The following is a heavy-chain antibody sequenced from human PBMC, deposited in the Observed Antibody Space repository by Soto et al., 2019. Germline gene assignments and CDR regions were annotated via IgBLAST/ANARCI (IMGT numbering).Heavy chain of an antibody. Sequence: ASVKVSCKASGYSLTSYGISWVRQAPGQGLEWMGWVDPNGGGSNSAQKFQGSVTMTWDTSITTAYLDLTRLTTNDTATYFCATWVDYGDFEGFDFWGQGTLVPVSS. J-gene: IGHJ4*02. CDR3: ATWVDYGDFEGFDF. CDR1: GYSLTSYG. D-gene: IGHD4-17*01. V-gene: IGHV1-2*04. CDR2: VDPNGGGS.